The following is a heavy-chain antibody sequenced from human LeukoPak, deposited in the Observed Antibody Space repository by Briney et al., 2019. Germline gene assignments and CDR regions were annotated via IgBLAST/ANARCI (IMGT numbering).Heavy chain of an antibody. V-gene: IGHV4-30-4*01. CDR3: ARWKGYCSSTSCSHGFDY. D-gene: IGHD2-2*01. CDR2: IYYSGST. Sequence: SQTLSLTCTVPGGSISSGDYYWSWIRQPPGKGLEWIGYIYYSGSTYYNPSLKSRVTISVDTSKNQSSLKLSSVTAADTAVYYCARWKGYCSSTSCSHGFDYWGQGTLVTVSS. J-gene: IGHJ4*02. CDR1: GGSISSGDYY.